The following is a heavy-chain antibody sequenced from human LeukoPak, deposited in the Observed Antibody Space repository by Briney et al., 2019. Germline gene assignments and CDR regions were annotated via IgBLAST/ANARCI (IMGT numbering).Heavy chain of an antibody. CDR2: ISGSGGST. J-gene: IGHJ4*02. CDR3: AKDLLGAYNPGTFDC. CDR1: RFTFSSYA. V-gene: IGHV3-23*01. D-gene: IGHD1-26*01. Sequence: GGSLRLSCAASRFTFSSYAMSWVRQAPGKGLEWISAISGSGGSTYYADSVKGRFTISRDNSKNTLYLQMNSLRAEDTAVYYCAKDLLGAYNPGTFDCWGQGTLVTVSS.